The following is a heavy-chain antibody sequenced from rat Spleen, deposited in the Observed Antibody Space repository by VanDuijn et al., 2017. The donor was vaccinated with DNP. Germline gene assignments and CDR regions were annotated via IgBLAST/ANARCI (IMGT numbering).Heavy chain of an antibody. CDR3: ARGGRSYFDY. Sequence: EVQLVESGGGLVQPGRSLKLSCAASGFTFSDYNMAWVRQAPTKGLEWVAYISYDGGTTYNGDSVKGRFTISRDNAKNTLYLQMNSLRSEDTATYYCARGGRSYFDYWGQGVMVTVSS. CDR1: GFTFSDYN. V-gene: IGHV5-7*01. D-gene: IGHD1-11*01. J-gene: IGHJ2*01. CDR2: ISYDGGTT.